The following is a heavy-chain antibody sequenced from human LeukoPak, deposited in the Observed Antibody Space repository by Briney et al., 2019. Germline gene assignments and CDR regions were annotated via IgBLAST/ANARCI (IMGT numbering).Heavy chain of an antibody. J-gene: IGHJ3*02. D-gene: IGHD6-13*01. Sequence: PSQTLSLTCTVSGGSISSYYWSWIRQPAGKGLEWIGRIYTSGSTNYNPSLKSRVTMSVDTSKNQFSLKLSSVTAADTAVYYCAGHLYSSSWFDAFDIWGQGTMVTVSS. CDR1: GGSISSYY. CDR3: AGHLYSSSWFDAFDI. V-gene: IGHV4-4*07. CDR2: IYTSGST.